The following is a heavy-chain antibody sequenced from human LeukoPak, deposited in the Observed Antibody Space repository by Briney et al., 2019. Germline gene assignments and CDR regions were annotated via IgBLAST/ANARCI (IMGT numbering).Heavy chain of an antibody. V-gene: IGHV1-18*01. J-gene: IGHJ4*02. CDR2: SSAYNGNT. CDR3: ARGSYFDY. CDR1: GYTFTTYG. Sequence: ASVMVSCKASGYTFTTYGISWVRQAPGQGLEWMGWSSAYNGNTNYAQKLQGRVTMTTDTSTSTAYMELRSLRSDNTAVYCCARGSYFDYWGQGTLVTVSS.